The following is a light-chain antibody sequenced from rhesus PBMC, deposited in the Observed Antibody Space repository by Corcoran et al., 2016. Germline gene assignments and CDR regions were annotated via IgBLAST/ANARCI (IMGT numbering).Light chain of an antibody. CDR2: GAS. CDR1: QSVCSY. V-gene: IGKV3-10*01. Sequence: QVILTQSPATLSLSPVERATLSCRASQSVCSYLTWYQQKPGQAPRLLLDGASSRATGIPDRCSGSGSGRDFTPTIRSLGPEDGGGYHCYQRSSGSSFGQGTKVEIK. CDR3: YQRSSGSS. J-gene: IGKJ2*01.